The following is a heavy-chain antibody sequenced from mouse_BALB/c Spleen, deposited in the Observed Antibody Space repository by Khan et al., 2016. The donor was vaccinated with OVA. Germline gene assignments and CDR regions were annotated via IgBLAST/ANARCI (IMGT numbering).Heavy chain of an antibody. D-gene: IGHD2-14*01. CDR3: ARVGYNGTMDS. CDR2: INTYTGDP. J-gene: IGHJ4*01. Sequence: LVESGPELKKPGETVKISCKASGYTFRNNGMNWVKQTPGKGLKWMGWINTYTGDPTYADDFKGRFAFSLETSADTAYLQINNLKNEDTATSFCARVGYNGTMDSWGQGTSVTVSS. V-gene: IGHV9-3-1*01. CDR1: GYTFRNNG.